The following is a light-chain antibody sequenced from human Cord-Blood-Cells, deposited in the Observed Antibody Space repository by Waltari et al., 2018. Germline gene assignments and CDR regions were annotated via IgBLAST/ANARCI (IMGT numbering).Light chain of an antibody. CDR2: EGS. V-gene: IGLV2-23*01. CDR3: CSYAGSSTYV. J-gene: IGLJ1*01. Sequence: QSALTHPAPVSGSPGQSITISCTGPSSAVGSYILVSWYQQHPGKAPKLMIYEGSKRPSGVSNRFSGSKSGNTASLTISGLQAEDEADYYCCSYAGSSTYVFGTGTKVTVL. CDR1: SSAVGSYIL.